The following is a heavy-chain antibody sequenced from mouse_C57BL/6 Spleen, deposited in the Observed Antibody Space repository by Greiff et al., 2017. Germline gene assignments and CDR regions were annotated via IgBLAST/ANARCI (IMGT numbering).Heavy chain of an antibody. CDR3: ARHPRYGYDRFAY. CDR1: GFTFSSYG. CDR2: ISSGGSYT. J-gene: IGHJ3*01. D-gene: IGHD2-2*01. V-gene: IGHV5-6*01. Sequence: EVQVVESGGDLVKPGGSLKLSCAASGFTFSSYGMSWVRQTPDKRLEWVATISSGGSYTDYPDSVKGRFTISRDNAKNTLYLQMSSLKSEDTAMYYCARHPRYGYDRFAYWGQGTLVTVSA.